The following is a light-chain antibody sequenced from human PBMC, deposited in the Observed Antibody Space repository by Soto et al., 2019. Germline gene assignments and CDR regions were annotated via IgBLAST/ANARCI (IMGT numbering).Light chain of an antibody. Sequence: DIQMTQSPSSLSASVGDRVTITCQASQDINNYLNWYQQKPGKAASNLETGVPSRFSGSGSGTDFTFTISTLQPEDIATFCCQQYGNLPQTFGGGTK. J-gene: IGKJ4*01. CDR1: QDINNY. CDR3: QQYGNLPQT. V-gene: IGKV1-33*01. CDR2: AS.